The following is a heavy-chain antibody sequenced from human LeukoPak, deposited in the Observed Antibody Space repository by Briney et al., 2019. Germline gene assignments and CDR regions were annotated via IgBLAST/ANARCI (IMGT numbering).Heavy chain of an antibody. D-gene: IGHD4-11*01. CDR2: ISYDVNNK. CDR3: ARDGRGYYSIYFQD. V-gene: IGHV3-30-3*01. CDR1: GFTFSSYT. Sequence: GGSLRLSCAASGFTFSSYTMHWGRQAPGKGLEWVAVISYDVNNKYYAESVKGRFTISRDNSKNTVYLQMNSLRAEDTAVYYCARDGRGYYSIYFQDWGQGTLVTVSS. J-gene: IGHJ1*01.